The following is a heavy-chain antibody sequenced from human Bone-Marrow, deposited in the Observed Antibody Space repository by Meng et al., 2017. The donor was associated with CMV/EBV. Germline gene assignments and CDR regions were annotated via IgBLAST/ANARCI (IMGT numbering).Heavy chain of an antibody. CDR1: GYTFTGYY. CDR2: INPNSGGT. D-gene: IGHD1-26*01. V-gene: IGHV1-2*02. CDR3: ARAEGGSYYSSYFDY. J-gene: IGHJ4*02. Sequence: ASVKVSCKASGYTFTGYYMHWVRQAPGQGLEWMGWINPNSGGTNYAQKFQGRVTMTRDTSTSTAYMELSRLRSDDTAVYYCARAEGGSYYSSYFDYWGQGTLVTVSS.